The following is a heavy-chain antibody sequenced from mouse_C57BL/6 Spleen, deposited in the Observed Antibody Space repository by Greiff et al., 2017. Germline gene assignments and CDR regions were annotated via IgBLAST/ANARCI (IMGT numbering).Heavy chain of an antibody. D-gene: IGHD4-1*01. CDR1: GFTFSDYG. V-gene: IGHV5-17*01. CDR3: ASDWDGWFAY. J-gene: IGHJ3*01. Sequence: EVHLVESGGGLVKPGGSLKLSCAASGFTFSDYGMHWVRQAPEKGLEWVAYISSGSSTIYYADTVKGRFTISRDNAKNTLFLQMTSLRSEDTAMYYCASDWDGWFAYWGQGTLVTVSA. CDR2: ISSGSSTI.